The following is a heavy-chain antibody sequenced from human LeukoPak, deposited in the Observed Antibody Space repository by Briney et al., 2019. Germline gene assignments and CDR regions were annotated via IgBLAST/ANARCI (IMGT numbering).Heavy chain of an antibody. J-gene: IGHJ3*02. CDR1: GFTFSSYA. D-gene: IGHD3-3*01. CDR2: ISYDGSNK. V-gene: IGHV3-30-3*01. Sequence: PGGSLRLSCAASGFTFSSYAMHWVRQAPGKGLEWVAVISYDGSNKYYADSVKGRFTISRDNSKNTLYLQMNSLRAEDTAVYYCARSLYDSWTGYHHGSDIWGQGTMVTVSS. CDR3: ARSLYDSWTGYHHGSDI.